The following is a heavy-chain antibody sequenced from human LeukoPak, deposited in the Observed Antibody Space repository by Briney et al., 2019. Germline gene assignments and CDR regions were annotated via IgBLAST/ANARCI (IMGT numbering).Heavy chain of an antibody. Sequence: GGSLRLSCAASGFTFSSYSMNWVRQAPGKGLEWVSSISSSSSYIYYADSVKGRSTISRDNAKNSLYLQMNSLRAEDTAVYYCARSVPAASRAWFDPWGQGTLVTVSS. V-gene: IGHV3-21*01. CDR1: GFTFSSYS. CDR2: ISSSSSYI. CDR3: ARSVPAASRAWFDP. D-gene: IGHD2-2*01. J-gene: IGHJ5*02.